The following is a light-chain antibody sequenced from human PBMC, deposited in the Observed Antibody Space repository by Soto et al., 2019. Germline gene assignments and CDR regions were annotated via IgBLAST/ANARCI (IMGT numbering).Light chain of an antibody. CDR3: QQYGSTPPFT. CDR2: GTS. Sequence: EIVLTQSPGTLSLSPGERATLSCRASQSVDSRYLAWYQQKPGKAPRLLIYGTSSRATGIPDRFSGSGSGTDFTLTISRLEPEDFAMYYCQQYGSTPPFTFGPGTKVDIK. V-gene: IGKV3-20*01. J-gene: IGKJ3*01. CDR1: QSVDSRY.